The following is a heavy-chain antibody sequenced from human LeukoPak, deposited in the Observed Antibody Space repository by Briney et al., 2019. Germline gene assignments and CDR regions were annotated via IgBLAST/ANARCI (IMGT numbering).Heavy chain of an antibody. D-gene: IGHD6-6*01. Sequence: ASVKVSCKASGYTFTGYYMHWVRQAPGQGLEWMGWINPNSSGTNYAQKFQGRVTVTRDTSISTAYMELSTLRSDDTAVYYCARGGEYSRSSSTYWGQGTLVTVSS. CDR1: GYTFTGYY. V-gene: IGHV1-2*02. CDR2: INPNSSGT. J-gene: IGHJ4*02. CDR3: ARGGEYSRSSSTY.